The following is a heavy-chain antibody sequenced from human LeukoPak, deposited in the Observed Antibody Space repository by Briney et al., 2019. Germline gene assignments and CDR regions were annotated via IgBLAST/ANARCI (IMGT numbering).Heavy chain of an antibody. V-gene: IGHV4-59*01. CDR2: IYSSGST. CDR1: GGSISNYY. Sequence: PSETLSLTCTVSGGSISNYYWSWIRQPPGKGLEWIGYIYSSGSTSYNPSLKSRVSISVDTSKNQFSLKLNSVTAADTAVYYCARGHRSGGSCYLNYWGQGTLVTVSS. D-gene: IGHD2-15*01. CDR3: ARGHRSGGSCYLNY. J-gene: IGHJ4*02.